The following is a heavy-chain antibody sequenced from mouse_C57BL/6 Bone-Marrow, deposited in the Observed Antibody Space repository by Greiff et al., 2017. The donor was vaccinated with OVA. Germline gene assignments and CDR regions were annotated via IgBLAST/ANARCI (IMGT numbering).Heavy chain of an antibody. CDR2: IYPGNRDT. Sequence: EVQLQQSGTVLARPGASVKMSCKTSGYTFTSYWMHWVKQRPGQGLEWIGAIYPGNRDTSYNQKFQGKAKLTAVKSASTAYMELSSLTNEDSAVYYCTRQNYGRSHWYFDVWGTGTTVTVSS. CDR3: TRQNYGRSHWYFDV. V-gene: IGHV1-5*01. D-gene: IGHD1-1*01. J-gene: IGHJ1*03. CDR1: GYTFTSYW.